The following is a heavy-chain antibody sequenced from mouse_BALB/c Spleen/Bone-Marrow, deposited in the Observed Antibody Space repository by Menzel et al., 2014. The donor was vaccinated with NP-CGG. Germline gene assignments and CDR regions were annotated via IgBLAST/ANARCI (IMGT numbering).Heavy chain of an antibody. CDR3: ARDKGRVFFDY. CDR1: GFTFTDYY. CDR2: IRNKANGYTT. V-gene: IGHV7-3*02. Sequence: EVKLVDSGGGLVRPGGSLRLSCATSGFTFTDYYMNWVRQPPGKALEWLGFIRNKANGYTTEYSASVKGRFTISRDNSQNILYLQMNTLRAEDSATYYCARDKGRVFFDYWGQGTTLTVSS. J-gene: IGHJ2*01.